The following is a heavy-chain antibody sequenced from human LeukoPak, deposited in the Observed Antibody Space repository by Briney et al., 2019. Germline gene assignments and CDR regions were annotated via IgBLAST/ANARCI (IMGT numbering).Heavy chain of an antibody. D-gene: IGHD3-22*01. Sequence: GASVTVSCTASGYSFTTYDINWVRQAPGQGLEWMGWMRPKKSDTGYARKFQDRVTLTWNISTDTAYMELNGLTAEDTAVYFCAGGPPEDTSSGYWGQGTLVTVSS. V-gene: IGHV1-8*01. CDR2: MRPKKSDT. CDR1: GYSFTTYD. J-gene: IGHJ4*02. CDR3: AGGPPEDTSSGY.